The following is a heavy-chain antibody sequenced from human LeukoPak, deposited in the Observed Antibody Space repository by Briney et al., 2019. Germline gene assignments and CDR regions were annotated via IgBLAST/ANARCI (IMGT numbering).Heavy chain of an antibody. Sequence: GRSLRLSRAASGFTFSSYAMHWVRQAPGKGLEWVAVISYDGSNKYYADSVKGRFTISRDNSKNTLYLQMNSLRAEDTAVYYCARPPRPEYSISWYLDYWGQGTLVTVSS. J-gene: IGHJ4*02. CDR2: ISYDGSNK. CDR1: GFTFSSYA. V-gene: IGHV3-30*04. CDR3: ARPPRPEYSISWYLDY. D-gene: IGHD6-13*01.